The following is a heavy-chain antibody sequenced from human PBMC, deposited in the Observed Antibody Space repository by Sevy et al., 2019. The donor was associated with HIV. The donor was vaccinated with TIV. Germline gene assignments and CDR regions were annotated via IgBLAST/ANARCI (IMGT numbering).Heavy chain of an antibody. CDR1: GASITTNTYY. CDR2: IFYSGRS. V-gene: IGHV4-39*03. CDR3: STIPVDTPKNRFSLKLRSVTAADTSVYYCARHEAYDFWGDTIRENYYYGIDV. Sequence: SETLSLTCSVSGASITTNTYYWGWIRQAPGKGLEWIGSIFYSGRSDYNPSLKGRVTISVDTSKNQFSLKLRSVAAAPPPPRGGSTIPVDTPKNRFSLKLRSVTAADTSVYYCARHEAYDFWGDTIRENYYYGIDVWGQGTTVTVSS. J-gene: IGHJ6*02. D-gene: IGHD3-3*01.